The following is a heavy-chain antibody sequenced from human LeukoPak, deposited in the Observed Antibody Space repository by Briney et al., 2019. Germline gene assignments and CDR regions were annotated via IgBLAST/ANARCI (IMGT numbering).Heavy chain of an antibody. CDR1: GGSITSHY. CDR3: ARMPDILTGLDS. CDR2: IHYSGST. D-gene: IGHD3-9*01. V-gene: IGHV4-59*11. Sequence: SETLSLTCTVSGGSITSHYWSWIRQPPGKGLEWVGYIHYSGSTNYNPSLKSRVTISLDTSKNQFSLKLSSVTTADTAVYYCARMPDILTGLDSWGQGTLVTVSS. J-gene: IGHJ4*02.